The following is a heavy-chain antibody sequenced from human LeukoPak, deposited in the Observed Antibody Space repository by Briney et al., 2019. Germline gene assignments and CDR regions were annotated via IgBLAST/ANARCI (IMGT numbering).Heavy chain of an antibody. D-gene: IGHD3-22*01. J-gene: IGHJ4*02. CDR1: GGSFSGYY. CDR3: ASSSGYFRFDY. V-gene: IGHV4-34*01. Sequence: TSETLSLTCAVYGGSFSGYYWSWIRQPPGKGLEWIGEINHSGSTNYNPSLKSRVTISVDTSKNQFSLKLSSVTAADTAVYYCASSSGYFRFDYWGQGTLVTVSS. CDR2: INHSGST.